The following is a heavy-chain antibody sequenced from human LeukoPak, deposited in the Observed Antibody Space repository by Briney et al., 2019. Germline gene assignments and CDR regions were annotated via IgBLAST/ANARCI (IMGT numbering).Heavy chain of an antibody. CDR3: ARRDYRAWFDP. V-gene: IGHV4-39*01. D-gene: IGHD2-21*01. J-gene: IGHJ5*02. Sequence: PSETLSLTCSVSGGSLSASSHYWAWVRQPPGKGLEWIGSVYYTGGIRYNTSLKSRVTISVDTSKNDLFLTPRSPPPAGMAFYYCARRDYRAWFDPWGQGILVTVSP. CDR1: GGSLSASSHY. CDR2: VYYTGGI.